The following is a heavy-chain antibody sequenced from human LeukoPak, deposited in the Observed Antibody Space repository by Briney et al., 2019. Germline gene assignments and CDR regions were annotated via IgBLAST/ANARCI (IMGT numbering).Heavy chain of an antibody. D-gene: IGHD3-10*01. Sequence: GGSLRLSCAASGFIFSNFAMTWVRQAPGKGLEWVSIIGGVSESFYYADSVKGRFTVSRDNSTDTLYLQINNLRDEDTAVYYCARRWLGDPYGMDVWGQGTTVSASS. CDR1: GFIFSNFA. CDR3: ARRWLGDPYGMDV. J-gene: IGHJ6*02. CDR2: IGGVSESF. V-gene: IGHV3-23*01.